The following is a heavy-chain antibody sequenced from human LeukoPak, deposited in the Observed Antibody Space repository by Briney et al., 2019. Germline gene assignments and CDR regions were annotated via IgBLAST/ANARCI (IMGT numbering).Heavy chain of an antibody. CDR3: ARGNWFDP. Sequence: MASETLSLTCAVYGGSFSGYYWSWIRQPPGKGLEWIGEINHSGSTNYNPSLKSRVTISVDTSKNQFSLKLSSVTAADPAVYYCARGNWFDPWGQGTLVTVSS. CDR2: INHSGST. V-gene: IGHV4-34*01. J-gene: IGHJ5*02. CDR1: GGSFSGYY.